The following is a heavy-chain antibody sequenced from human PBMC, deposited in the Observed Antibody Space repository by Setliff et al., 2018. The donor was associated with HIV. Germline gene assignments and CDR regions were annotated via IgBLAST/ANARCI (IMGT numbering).Heavy chain of an antibody. Sequence: GGSLRLSCAASGFTFSSYWMSWVRQAPGKGLEWVANIKQDGSEKYYVDSVKGRFTISRDNAKNSLYLQMNSLRAEDTAVYYCARGHTRSGFWSGYLDYWGQGTLVTVSS. V-gene: IGHV3-7*01. D-gene: IGHD3-3*01. J-gene: IGHJ4*02. CDR1: GFTFSSYW. CDR3: ARGHTRSGFWSGYLDY. CDR2: IKQDGSEK.